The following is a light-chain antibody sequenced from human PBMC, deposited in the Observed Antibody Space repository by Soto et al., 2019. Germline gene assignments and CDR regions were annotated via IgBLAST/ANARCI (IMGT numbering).Light chain of an antibody. J-gene: IGKJ1*01. Sequence: EIVMTRSPATLSVSPGERATLSCRASQSVSSNLAWYQQKPGQAPRLLIYGASTRATGIPARFSGSGSGTEFTLTISSLQSEDFAVYYCQQYNNWPQRTFGQGTKVDIK. CDR2: GAS. CDR1: QSVSSN. CDR3: QQYNNWPQRT. V-gene: IGKV3-15*01.